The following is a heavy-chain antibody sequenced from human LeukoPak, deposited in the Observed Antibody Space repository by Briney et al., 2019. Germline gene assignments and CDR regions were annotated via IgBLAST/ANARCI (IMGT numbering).Heavy chain of an antibody. CDR1: GGSISSYY. D-gene: IGHD3-10*01. CDR3: ARWDYDSETYGLDY. J-gene: IGHJ4*02. Sequence: PSETLSLTCTVSGGSISSYYWSWIRQPAGKGLEWIGRIYTSGSTNYNPSLKSRVTMSVDTSKNQFSLKLSSVTAADTAVYYCARWDYDSETYGLDYWGQGTLVTVSS. CDR2: IYTSGST. V-gene: IGHV4-4*07.